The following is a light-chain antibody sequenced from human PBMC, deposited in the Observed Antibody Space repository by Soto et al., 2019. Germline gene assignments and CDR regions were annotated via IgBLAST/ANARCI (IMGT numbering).Light chain of an antibody. J-gene: IGKJ5*01. CDR3: QQYYSSPIT. V-gene: IGKV4-1*01. CDR1: QSVLYSSNNKNY. CDR2: WAS. Sequence: DIVMTQSPDSLAVSLGERATINCKSSQSVLYSSNNKNYLAWYQQEPGQPPKLLIYWASTRESGVPDRFSGSGSGTEFTLTISSLQAEDVAAYYCQQYYSSPITFGQGTRLEIK.